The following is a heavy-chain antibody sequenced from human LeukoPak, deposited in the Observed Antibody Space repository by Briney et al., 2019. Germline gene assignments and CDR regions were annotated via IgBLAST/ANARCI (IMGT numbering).Heavy chain of an antibody. D-gene: IGHD6-13*01. CDR3: TKNQILDDTGSWYAY. CDR1: GFTFRTYA. CDR2: ISDGGGRT. Sequence: PGGSLRLSCGASGFTFRTYAMSWARQAPGKGLEWVSGISDGGGRTFYAESVKGRFTVSRDNSKSTLYLRMNSLRAEDTAIYYCTKNQILDDTGSWYAYWGQGTLVTVSS. J-gene: IGHJ4*02. V-gene: IGHV3-23*01.